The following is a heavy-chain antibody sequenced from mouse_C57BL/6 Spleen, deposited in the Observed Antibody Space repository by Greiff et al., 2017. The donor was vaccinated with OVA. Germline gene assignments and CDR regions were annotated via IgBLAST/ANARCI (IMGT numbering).Heavy chain of an antibody. J-gene: IGHJ2*01. V-gene: IGHV3-6*01. Sequence: DVQLQESGPGLVKPSQSLSLTCSVPGYSITSGYYWNWIRQFPGNKLEWMGYISYDGSNNYNPSLKNRISITRDTSKNQFFLKLNSVTTEDTATYYCARYFDYWGQGTTLTVSS. CDR2: ISYDGSN. CDR1: GYSITSGYY. CDR3: ARYFDY.